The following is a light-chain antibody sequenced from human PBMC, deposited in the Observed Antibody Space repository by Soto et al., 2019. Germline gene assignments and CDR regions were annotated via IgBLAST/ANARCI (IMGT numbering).Light chain of an antibody. CDR3: QSYDSILGAV. CDR2: GNT. CDR1: GSNIGAGFD. V-gene: IGLV1-40*01. J-gene: IGLJ2*01. Sequence: QPVLTQPPSVSGAPGQRVTISCTGRGSNIGAGFDVHWYQQLPGTVPKLLIHGNTNRPSGVPDRFSGSRSGASASLAITGLQAEDEANYYCQSYDSILGAVFGGGTKVTVL.